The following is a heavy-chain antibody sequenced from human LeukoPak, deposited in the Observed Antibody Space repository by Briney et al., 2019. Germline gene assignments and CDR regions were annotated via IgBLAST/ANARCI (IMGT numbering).Heavy chain of an antibody. D-gene: IGHD2-2*03. CDR3: AKDSHWILFDD. Sequence: GALRLSCSASGFTFTTYGMNWVRQAPGKGLEWVSGIGGSGTRTYYADSVKGRFTISRDNSKNTLYLQMNSLRDEDTAVYYCAKDSHWILFDDWGQGTLVTVSS. CDR2: IGGSGTRT. J-gene: IGHJ4*02. CDR1: GFTFTTYG. V-gene: IGHV3-23*01.